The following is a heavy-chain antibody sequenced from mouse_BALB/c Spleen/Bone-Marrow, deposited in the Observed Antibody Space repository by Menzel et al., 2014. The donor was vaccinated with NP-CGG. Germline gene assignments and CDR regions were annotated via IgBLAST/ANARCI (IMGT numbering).Heavy chain of an antibody. J-gene: IGHJ4*01. CDR2: ISSGGST. V-gene: IGHV5-6-5*01. CDR1: GFTFSSYA. CDR3: AREEYGQKVYAMDY. D-gene: IGHD2-10*02. Sequence: DVHLVESGGGLVKPGGSLKLSCAASGFTFSSYAMSWVRQTPEKSLEWVASISSGGSTYYPDSVKGRVTISRDNARNILYLQMSSLRSEDTAMYYCAREEYGQKVYAMDYWGQGTSVTVSS.